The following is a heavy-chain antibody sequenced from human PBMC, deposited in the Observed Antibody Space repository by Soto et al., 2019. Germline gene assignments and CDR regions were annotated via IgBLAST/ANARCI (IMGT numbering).Heavy chain of an antibody. CDR1: GGSISSGDYY. J-gene: IGHJ5*02. CDR3: VRGGGDNWFDP. CDR2: IYFSGST. Sequence: TLSLTCTVSGGSISSGDYYWSWIRQPPGKGLEWIGYIYFSGSTFYNPSLKNRVTISLDTSKIQFSLKLSSVTAADTAVYYCVRGGGDNWFDPWGQGTLVTVSS. D-gene: IGHD3-16*01. V-gene: IGHV4-30-4*01.